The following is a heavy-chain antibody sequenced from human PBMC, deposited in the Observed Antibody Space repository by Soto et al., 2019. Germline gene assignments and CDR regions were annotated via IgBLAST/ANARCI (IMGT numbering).Heavy chain of an antibody. Sequence: QVQLVQSGAEVKKPGASVKVSCKASGYSFNSYIIHWVRQAPGQRLEWMGRINGGTGNTKYSQKFQGRVTITRDPSATTAYLELSSLRSEDTAIYYCARDFGPANIVGTLYYYYGVEVWGQGTKVTVSS. V-gene: IGHV1-3*01. D-gene: IGHD5-12*01. J-gene: IGHJ6*02. CDR3: ARDFGPANIVGTLYYYYGVEV. CDR1: GYSFNSYI. CDR2: INGGTGNT.